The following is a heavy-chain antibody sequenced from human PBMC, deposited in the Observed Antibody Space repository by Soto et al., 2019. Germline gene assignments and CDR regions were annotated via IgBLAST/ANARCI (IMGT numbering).Heavy chain of an antibody. D-gene: IGHD6-13*01. V-gene: IGHV3-33*01. CDR2: IWSDGSYK. Sequence: QVQLVESGGGVAQPGRSLRLSCAASGFTFSVYGMNWVRQAPGKGLEWVAIIWSDGSYKYYADSVKGRFTISRDNSKNTLYLQMNSLRAEDTAVYYCTRDAGRAAGIDYWGQGTLVTVSS. J-gene: IGHJ4*02. CDR3: TRDAGRAAGIDY. CDR1: GFTFSVYG.